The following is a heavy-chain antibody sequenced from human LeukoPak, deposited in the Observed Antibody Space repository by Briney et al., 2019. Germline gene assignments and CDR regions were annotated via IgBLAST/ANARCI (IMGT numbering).Heavy chain of an antibody. CDR2: ISYDGSNK. D-gene: IGHD2-2*01. J-gene: IGHJ6*04. CDR1: GFTFSSYA. Sequence: GRSLRLSCAASGFTFSSYAMHWGRQAPGKGLEWVAVISYDGSNKYYADSVKGRFTISRDNSKNTLYLQMNSLRAEDTAVYYCARGVVPAAYYYYGMDVWGKGTTVTVSS. CDR3: ARGVVPAAYYYYGMDV. V-gene: IGHV3-30*04.